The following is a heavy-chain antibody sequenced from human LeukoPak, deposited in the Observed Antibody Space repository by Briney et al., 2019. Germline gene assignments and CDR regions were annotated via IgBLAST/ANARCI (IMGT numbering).Heavy chain of an antibody. V-gene: IGHV3-30-3*01. CDR3: ARDVIPNYYYYGMDV. Sequence: GGSLRLSCTGSGFTFSSDAMHWVRQAPGKGLEWVTVISYGGSKKYYADSVKGRFTISRDNSENTVYLQMNSLRAEDTAVYYCARDVIPNYYYYGMDVWGQGTTVTVSS. CDR2: ISYGGSKK. D-gene: IGHD3-10*01. J-gene: IGHJ6*02. CDR1: GFTFSSDA.